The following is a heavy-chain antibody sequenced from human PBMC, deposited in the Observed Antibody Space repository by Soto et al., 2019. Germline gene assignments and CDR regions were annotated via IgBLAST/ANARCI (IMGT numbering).Heavy chain of an antibody. V-gene: IGHV3-64*02. CDR3: AREGTAGDFGY. CDR1: GFTFSSYS. CDR2: ISGNGGRT. D-gene: IGHD6-19*01. Sequence: EVQLVESGEGFVQPGGSLRLSCAASGFTFSSYSMHWVRQAPGEGLQYVSGISGNGGRTYYADSVKGRFTISRDNSKNTLYLQMGSLRVEDMAVYYCAREGTAGDFGYWGQGTLVTVSS. J-gene: IGHJ4*02.